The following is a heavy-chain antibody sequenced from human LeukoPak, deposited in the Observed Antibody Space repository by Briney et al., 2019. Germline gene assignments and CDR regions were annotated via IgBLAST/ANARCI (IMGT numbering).Heavy chain of an antibody. Sequence: LRLSCAASGFTFSSHSMCCVHQAPGEGQEWAAYTISSSSTISYADPVTGRFTISRDNAKNSLYLQMNSLRADDTAVYYCARAVGHGSGSPRMDVWGNGTTVSVSS. V-gene: IGHV3-48*01. D-gene: IGHD3-10*01. J-gene: IGHJ6*03. CDR1: GFTFSSHS. CDR3: ARAVGHGSGSPRMDV. CDR2: TISSSSTI.